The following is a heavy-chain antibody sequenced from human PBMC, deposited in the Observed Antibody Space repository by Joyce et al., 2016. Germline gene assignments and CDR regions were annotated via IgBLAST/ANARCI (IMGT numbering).Heavy chain of an antibody. CDR1: GGPFRGFF. V-gene: IGHV4-34*02. J-gene: IGHJ4*02. Sequence: QVQLRQWGAGLLKPSETLSLTCAVSGGPFRGFFWTWVRQPPGKALEWIGDITTSGATNYNLSLRRRVAISVDTSNKQFSLTLTSLSAADMAVYYCARSQWLAPLMYWGQGTLVTVSP. D-gene: IGHD6-19*01. CDR3: ARSQWLAPLMY. CDR2: ITTSGAT.